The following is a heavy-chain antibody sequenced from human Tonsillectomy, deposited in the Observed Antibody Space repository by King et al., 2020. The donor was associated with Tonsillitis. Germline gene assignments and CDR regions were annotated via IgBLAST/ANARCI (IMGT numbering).Heavy chain of an antibody. V-gene: IGHV1-2*02. Sequence: VQLVESGAEVKKPGASVKVSCKASRYNFTGYYMHWVRQAPGQGLEWMGWINPNTGKTNYAQNLQGRVTITRDTSIKTVYMELSRLKFDDTAVYYCAVEFTGWGQGTLVTVSS. CDR3: AVEFTG. CDR2: INPNTGKT. CDR1: RYNFTGYY. J-gene: IGHJ4*02. D-gene: IGHD1-1*01.